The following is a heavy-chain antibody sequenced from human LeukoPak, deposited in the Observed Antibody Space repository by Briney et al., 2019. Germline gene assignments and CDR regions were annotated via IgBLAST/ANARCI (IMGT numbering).Heavy chain of an antibody. CDR3: AKEYYDSSGYYYSLDY. D-gene: IGHD3-22*01. CDR2: ISASGGST. Sequence: PGGSLRLSCAVWGFPFSSFAMSWVRQAPGKGLEWVSCISASGGSTYYADSVKGRFTISRDNSKNTLYLQMNSLRAEDTAVYNCAKEYYDSSGYYYSLDYWGQGTLVTVAS. V-gene: IGHV3-23*01. J-gene: IGHJ4*02. CDR1: GFPFSSFA.